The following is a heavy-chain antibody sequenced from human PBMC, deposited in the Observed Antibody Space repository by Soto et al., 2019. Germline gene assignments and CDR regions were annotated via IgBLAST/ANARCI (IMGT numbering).Heavy chain of an antibody. Sequence: ASVKVSCKASGYTFTSYYMHWVRQAPGQGLEWMGIINPSGGSTSYAQKFQGRVTMTRDTSTSTVYMELSSLRSEDTAVYYCARERLVVAMAGNRAFAIWLHETMVT. CDR1: GYTFTSYY. CDR2: INPSGGST. CDR3: ARERLVVAMAGNRAFAI. D-gene: IGHD6-19*01. V-gene: IGHV1-46*01. J-gene: IGHJ3*02.